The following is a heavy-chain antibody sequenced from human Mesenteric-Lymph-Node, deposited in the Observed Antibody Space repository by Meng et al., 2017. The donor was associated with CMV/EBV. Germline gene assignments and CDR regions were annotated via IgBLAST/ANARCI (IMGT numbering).Heavy chain of an antibody. J-gene: IGHJ5*02. CDR3: ASSEGYDSSGYSVQGFDP. CDR1: GYPFTNYD. CDR2: ISAYNGNT. Sequence: ASVKVSCKASGYPFTNYDIYWVRQATGQGPEWMGWISAYNGNTNYAQKLQGRVTMTTDTSTSTAYMELRSLRSDDTAVYYCASSEGYDSSGYSVQGFDPWGQGTLVTVSS. V-gene: IGHV1-18*04. D-gene: IGHD3-22*01.